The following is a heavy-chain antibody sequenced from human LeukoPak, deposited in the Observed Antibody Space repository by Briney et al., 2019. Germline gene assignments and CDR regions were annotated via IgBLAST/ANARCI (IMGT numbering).Heavy chain of an antibody. J-gene: IGHJ4*02. CDR3: ARDLVSRKGYFDY. Sequence: GGSLRLSCAASGFTFSSYSMSWVRQAPGKGLEWVSIIYSGGTTHYADSVKGRFTISRDNSKNTLFLQMNSLRAEDTALYYCARDLVSRKGYFDYWGQGTLVTVSS. CDR2: IYSGGTT. CDR1: GFTFSSYS. D-gene: IGHD2-2*01. V-gene: IGHV3-66*01.